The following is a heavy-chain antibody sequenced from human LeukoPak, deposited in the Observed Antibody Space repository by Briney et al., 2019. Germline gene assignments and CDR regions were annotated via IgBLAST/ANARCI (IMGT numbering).Heavy chain of an antibody. Sequence: ASVKISCKVSGYTLTELSMHWVRQAPGQGLEWMGWISAHNGNTKYAQKFQDRVIMTTDTSASTAYMELRSLTSDDTAVYYCATSTMTTSRWFDPWGQGTLVTVSS. V-gene: IGHV1-18*01. CDR3: ATSTMTTSRWFDP. J-gene: IGHJ5*02. D-gene: IGHD5/OR15-5a*01. CDR1: GYTLTELS. CDR2: ISAHNGNT.